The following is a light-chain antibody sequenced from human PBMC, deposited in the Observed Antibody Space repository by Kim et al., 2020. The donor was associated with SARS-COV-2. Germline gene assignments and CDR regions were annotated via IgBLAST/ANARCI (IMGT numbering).Light chain of an antibody. Sequence: ETVLTQSPGTLSLSPGERATLSCRASQSVSRSYLAWYQQKPGQAPRLLIYGASSRATGIPDRFSGSGSGTDFTLTISRLEPEDFAVYYCQQYGSSPLTFGQGTKLEI. CDR2: GAS. V-gene: IGKV3-20*01. J-gene: IGKJ2*01. CDR3: QQYGSSPLT. CDR1: QSVSRSY.